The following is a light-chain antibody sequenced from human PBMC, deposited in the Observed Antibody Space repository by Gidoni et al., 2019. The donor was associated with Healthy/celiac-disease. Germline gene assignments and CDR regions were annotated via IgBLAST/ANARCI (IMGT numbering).Light chain of an antibody. CDR3: CSYAGSYTHVV. V-gene: IGLV2-11*01. CDR1: SSDVGGYNY. J-gene: IGLJ2*01. CDR2: DVS. Sequence: HSALTQPRSVSGFPGQSVTISCTGTSSDVGGYNYVSWYQQHPGKAPELMIYDVSKRPSGVPDRFSGSKSGNTASLTISGLQAGDEAGYYCCSYAGSYTHVVFGGGTKLTVL.